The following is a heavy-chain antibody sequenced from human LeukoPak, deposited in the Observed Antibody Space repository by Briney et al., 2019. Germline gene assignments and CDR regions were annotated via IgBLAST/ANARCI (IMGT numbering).Heavy chain of an antibody. Sequence: GASVKVSCTASGYTFTGYYMHWVRQAPGQGLEWMGRINPNSGGTNYAHNLQGRVTMTTDTSTSTAYMELRSLRSDDTAVYYCARDPGSFLSSSGWLNWFDPWGQGTLVTVSS. J-gene: IGHJ5*02. CDR2: INPNSGGT. V-gene: IGHV1-2*06. CDR1: GYTFTGYY. D-gene: IGHD6-19*01. CDR3: ARDPGSFLSSSGWLNWFDP.